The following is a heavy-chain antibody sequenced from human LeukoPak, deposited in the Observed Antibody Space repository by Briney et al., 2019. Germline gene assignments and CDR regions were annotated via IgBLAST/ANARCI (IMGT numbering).Heavy chain of an antibody. Sequence: GGSLRLSCEASGFTFSTYGMHWVRQAPGKGLEWVALISYDGSDKNYADSVKGRFTISRDNSKSTLYLQMDSLRGDDAAVYYCAKAVGSISWSFDYWGQGTLVTVSS. CDR1: GFTFSTYG. CDR3: AKAVGSISWSFDY. CDR2: ISYDGSDK. D-gene: IGHD6-13*01. J-gene: IGHJ4*02. V-gene: IGHV3-30*18.